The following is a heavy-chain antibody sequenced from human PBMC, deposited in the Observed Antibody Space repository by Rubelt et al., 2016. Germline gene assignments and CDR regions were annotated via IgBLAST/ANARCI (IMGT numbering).Heavy chain of an antibody. CDR1: GGSISSYY. J-gene: IGHJ5*02. Sequence: QVQLQESGPGLVKPSETLSLTCTVSGGSISSYYWSWIRQPPGKGLEWIGYIYYSGSTNYNPSLKSRVTISVDTSKNQFSLKLSSVTAADTAVYYCARVNGITIFGVVYWFDPWGQGTLVTVSS. D-gene: IGHD3-3*01. CDR2: IYYSGST. V-gene: IGHV4-59*01. CDR3: ARVNGITIFGVVYWFDP.